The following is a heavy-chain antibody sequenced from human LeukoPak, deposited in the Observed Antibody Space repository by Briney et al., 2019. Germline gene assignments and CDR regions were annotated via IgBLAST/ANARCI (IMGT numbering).Heavy chain of an antibody. V-gene: IGHV3-23*01. J-gene: IGHJ3*02. Sequence: GGSLRLSCEVSGFTFISYGMSWVRQAPGKGLEWVSLISGSGTRTNYAGSVKGRFTISRDNSKNTVYLQMDSLGAEDTAVYYCVRDKYDSNRSPSDIWGQGTEVTVSS. CDR2: ISGSGTRT. CDR1: GFTFISYG. CDR3: VRDKYDSNRSPSDI. D-gene: IGHD3-22*01.